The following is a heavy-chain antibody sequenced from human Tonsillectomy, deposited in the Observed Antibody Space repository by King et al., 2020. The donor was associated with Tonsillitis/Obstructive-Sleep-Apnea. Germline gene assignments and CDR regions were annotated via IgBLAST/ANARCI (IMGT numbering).Heavy chain of an antibody. CDR1: GYTFTSYG. Sequence: VQLVESGTEVKKPGASVKVSCKASGYTFTSYGITWVRQAPGQGLEWMGWISAYNGNTNYAQKLQGRVTMTTDTSTSTAYMELRSLRSDDTAVYYCARLDDTNLYYYYGLDVWGQGTPVTVSS. V-gene: IGHV1-18*01. CDR2: ISAYNGNT. J-gene: IGHJ6*02. CDR3: ARLDDTNLYYYYGLDV. D-gene: IGHD3/OR15-3a*01.